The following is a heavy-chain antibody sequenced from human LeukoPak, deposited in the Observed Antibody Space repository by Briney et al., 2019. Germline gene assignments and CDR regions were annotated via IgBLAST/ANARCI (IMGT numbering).Heavy chain of an antibody. J-gene: IGHJ4*02. D-gene: IGHD2-15*01. CDR3: ATSLRTGGIFDY. V-gene: IGHV3-21*01. CDR2: ISSSSSYI. Sequence: GGSLRLSCAASGFTFSSYSMNWVRQAPGKGLEWVSSISSSSSYIYYADSVKGRFTISRDNAKNSLYLQMNSLRAEDTAVYYCATSLRTGGIFDYWGQGTLVTVSS. CDR1: GFTFSSYS.